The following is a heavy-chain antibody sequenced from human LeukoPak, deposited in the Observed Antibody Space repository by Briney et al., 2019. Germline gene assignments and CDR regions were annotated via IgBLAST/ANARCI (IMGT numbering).Heavy chain of an antibody. V-gene: IGHV4-30-2*01. CDR1: GASISSGGYS. Sequence: PSQTLSLTCAVSGASISSGGYSWSWIRQPPGKGLEWIGYIYHSGSTYYNPSLKSRVTISVDKSKNQFSLNLSSVTAADTAVYYCARLFCASTTCYADFWGQGTLVTVSS. CDR2: IYHSGST. D-gene: IGHD2-2*01. CDR3: ARLFCASTTCYADF. J-gene: IGHJ4*02.